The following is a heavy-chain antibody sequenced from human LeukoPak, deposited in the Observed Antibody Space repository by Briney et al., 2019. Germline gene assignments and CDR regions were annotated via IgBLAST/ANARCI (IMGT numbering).Heavy chain of an antibody. Sequence: GGSLRLSCAVSGFTFSNYAMHWVRQAPGKGLEYVSAISYNGVNTYYANSVKGRFTISRDNSKNTLYLQMGSLTAEDMAVYYCATSPVHFPENYWGQGTLVTVSS. J-gene: IGHJ4*02. CDR2: ISYNGVNT. CDR1: GFTFSNYA. V-gene: IGHV3-64*01. CDR3: ATSPVHFPENY. D-gene: IGHD1-1*01.